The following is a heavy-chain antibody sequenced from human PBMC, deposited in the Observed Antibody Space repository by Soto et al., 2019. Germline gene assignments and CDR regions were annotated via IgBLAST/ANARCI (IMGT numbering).Heavy chain of an antibody. J-gene: IGHJ4*02. CDR3: AKTPSVSRIAEYHQ. D-gene: IGHD6-13*01. Sequence: HPGGSLRLSCAASGFTFSSYAMSWVRQAPGKGLEWVSAISGSGGSTYYADSVKGRFTISRDNSKNTLYLQMNSLRAEDTAVYYCAKTPSVSRIAEYHQWGQGTLVTVSS. CDR1: GFTFSSYA. CDR2: ISGSGGST. V-gene: IGHV3-23*01.